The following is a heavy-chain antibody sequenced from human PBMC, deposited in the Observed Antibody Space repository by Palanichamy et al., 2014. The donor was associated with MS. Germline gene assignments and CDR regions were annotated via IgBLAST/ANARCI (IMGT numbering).Heavy chain of an antibody. J-gene: IGHJ4*02. V-gene: IGHV4-31*03. Sequence: QVQLQESGPGLVKPSQTLSLTCTVSSGSISSGGHYWSWIRQHPGKGLEWIGYIHYSGSTYYNPSLKSRVTISIDTSKSQFSLKLSSVTAADTAVYYCANALGSYSRFDYWGQGTLVTVSS. CDR3: ANALGSYSRFDY. CDR1: SGSISSGGHY. D-gene: IGHD1-26*01. CDR2: IHYSGST.